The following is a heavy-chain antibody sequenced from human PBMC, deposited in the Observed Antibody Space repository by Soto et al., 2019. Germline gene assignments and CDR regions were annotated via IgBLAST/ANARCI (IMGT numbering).Heavy chain of an antibody. Sequence: QLQLQESGPGLVKPSETLSLTCTVSSDSISSTSYYWGWIRQPPGKGLEWIGSIYYSGTTYYNPSLKSRVIVSVDTSTNQFTLKVSSVTAADTAIYYCARFIASAIYWYFDLWGRGTLVTVAS. V-gene: IGHV4-39*01. D-gene: IGHD6-13*01. CDR2: IYYSGTT. J-gene: IGHJ2*01. CDR3: ARFIASAIYWYFDL. CDR1: SDSISSTSYY.